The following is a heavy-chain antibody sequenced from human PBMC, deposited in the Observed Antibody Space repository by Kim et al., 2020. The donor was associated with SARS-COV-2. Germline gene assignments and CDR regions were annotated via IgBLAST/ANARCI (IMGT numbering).Heavy chain of an antibody. V-gene: IGHV5-51*01. CDR1: GYNFANYW. CDR3: ARKVGDSKDPTPALAIPKVLDP. J-gene: IGHJ5*02. D-gene: IGHD2-21*02. Sequence: GESLKISCKASGYNFANYWIAWVRQMPGKGLEWMGTIYPGDSDVRYSPSFQGLVPISADRSITPAYLQWSSLRAPDTAMYYCARKVGDSKDPTPALAIPKVLDPWGQGTLVTVSS. CDR2: IYPGDSDV.